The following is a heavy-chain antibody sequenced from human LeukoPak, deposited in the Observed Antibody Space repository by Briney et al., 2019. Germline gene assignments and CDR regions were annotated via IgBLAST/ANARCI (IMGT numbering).Heavy chain of an antibody. Sequence: GGSLRLSCAASGFTFCSYAMHWVRQAPGKGLEWVAVISYDGSNKYYADSVKGRFTISRDNSKNMLYLQMNSLRAEDTAVYYCARAGVGSSWFDYWGQGTLVTVSS. CDR3: ARAGVGSSWFDY. J-gene: IGHJ4*02. D-gene: IGHD6-13*01. CDR2: ISYDGSNK. CDR1: GFTFCSYA. V-gene: IGHV3-30*04.